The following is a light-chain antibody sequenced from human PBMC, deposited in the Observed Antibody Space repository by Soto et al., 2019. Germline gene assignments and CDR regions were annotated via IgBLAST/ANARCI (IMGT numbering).Light chain of an antibody. J-gene: IGKJ4*01. CDR3: QQTRSFPLT. CDR2: SAS. Sequence: DNHVTQSPSSVSASVGDRVTITCRASQAITSWLAWYQQKPGRAPKLLIYSASSLQSGAPSRFTGSGSGTDFTLTITSLQPDDAAVYYCQQTRSFPLTFGGGTKVDI. V-gene: IGKV1-12*01. CDR1: QAITSW.